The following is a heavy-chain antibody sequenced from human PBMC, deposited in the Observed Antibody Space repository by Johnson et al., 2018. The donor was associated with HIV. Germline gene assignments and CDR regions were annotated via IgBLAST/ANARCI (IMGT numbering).Heavy chain of an antibody. Sequence: QVQLVESGGGVVQPGRSLRLSCAASGFTFSSFAMHWVRQAPGKGLEWVAVISSDVSNQYYADSVKGRFTISRDNSKNTLYLQMNSLSAEDTAVYYCAREPGIAVAGTDAFDIWGQGTMVTVSS. CDR1: GFTFSSFA. D-gene: IGHD6-19*01. CDR3: AREPGIAVAGTDAFDI. J-gene: IGHJ3*02. CDR2: ISSDVSNQ. V-gene: IGHV3-30-3*01.